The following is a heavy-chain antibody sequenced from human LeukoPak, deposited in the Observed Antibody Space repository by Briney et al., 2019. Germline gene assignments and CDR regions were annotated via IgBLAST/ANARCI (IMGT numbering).Heavy chain of an antibody. CDR2: ISWNSGSI. CDR3: AKDRPPGGILRDAFDI. D-gene: IGHD2-15*01. J-gene: IGHJ3*02. CDR1: GFTFDDYA. Sequence: PGGSLRLSCAASGFTFDDYAMPWVRQAPGKGLEWVSGISWNSGSIGYADSVKGRFTISRDNAKNSLYLQMNSLRAEDTALYYCAKDRPPGGILRDAFDIWGQGTMVTVSS. V-gene: IGHV3-9*01.